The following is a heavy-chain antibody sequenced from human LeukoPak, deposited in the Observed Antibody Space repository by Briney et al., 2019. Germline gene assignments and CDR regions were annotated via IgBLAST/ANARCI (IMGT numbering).Heavy chain of an antibody. CDR3: ARSDRRTGLAANY. Sequence: PSETLSLTCTVSGGSISSGSYYWSWIRQPAGKGLEWIGRIYTSGSTNYNPSLKSRVTISVDTSKNQFSLKLSSVTAADTAVYYCARSDRRTGLAANYWGQGTLVTVSS. CDR2: IYTSGST. J-gene: IGHJ4*02. CDR1: GGSISSGSYY. D-gene: IGHD6-6*01. V-gene: IGHV4-61*02.